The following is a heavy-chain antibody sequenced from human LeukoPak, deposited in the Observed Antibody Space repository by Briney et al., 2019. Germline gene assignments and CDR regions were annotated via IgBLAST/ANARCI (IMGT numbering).Heavy chain of an antibody. CDR1: GFTFSNAW. Sequence: GGSLRLSCAASGFTFSNAWMSWVRQAPGKGLEWVSSISSSSTYIYYADSVKGRFTISRDNSKKTLYLQMNSLRAEDTAVYYCARHRGYCGGTNCYFSWFDPWGQGTLVTVSS. V-gene: IGHV3-21*01. CDR3: ARHRGYCGGTNCYFSWFDP. CDR2: ISSSSTYI. D-gene: IGHD2-15*01. J-gene: IGHJ5*02.